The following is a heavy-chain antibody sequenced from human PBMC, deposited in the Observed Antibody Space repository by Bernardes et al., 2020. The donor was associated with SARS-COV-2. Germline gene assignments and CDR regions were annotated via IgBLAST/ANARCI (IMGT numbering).Heavy chain of an antibody. D-gene: IGHD3-10*01. CDR2: INEHGSYR. J-gene: IGHJ4*02. V-gene: IGHV3-74*01. Sequence: GGSLRLSCAASRFSFSTYWMHWVRQVPGKGLVWVSRINEHGSYRDYADSVEGRFTISRDNAKNTLYLQMNSLRAEDTAVYYCGRDLSGMADYWGPGTLVTVSS. CDR3: GRDLSGMADY. CDR1: RFSFSTYW.